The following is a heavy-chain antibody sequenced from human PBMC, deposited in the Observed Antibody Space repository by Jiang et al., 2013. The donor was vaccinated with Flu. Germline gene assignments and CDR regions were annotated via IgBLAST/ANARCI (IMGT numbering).Heavy chain of an antibody. J-gene: IGHJ6*02. V-gene: IGHV4-39*07. CDR2: IYYSGST. CDR1: GGSISSSSYY. CDR3: ARLGFDYDILTGPYYYYGMDV. Sequence: TLSLTCTVSGGSISSSSYYWGWIRQPPGKGLEWIGSIYYSGSTYYNPSLKSRVTISVDTSKNQFSLKLSSVTAADTAVYYCARLGFDYDILTGPYYYYGMDVWGQGTTVTVSS. D-gene: IGHD3-9*01.